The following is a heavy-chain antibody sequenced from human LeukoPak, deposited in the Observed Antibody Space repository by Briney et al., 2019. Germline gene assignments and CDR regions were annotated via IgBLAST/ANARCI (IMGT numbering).Heavy chain of an antibody. CDR3: ARGYSRYYFDY. D-gene: IGHD6-6*01. CDR2: IYTGGST. Sequence: SETLSLTCTVSGGSINSYFWTWIRQPAGKGLEWIGRIYTGGSTNYNPSLKSRVTMSVDTSKNQFSLKLSSVTAADTAVYYCARGYSRYYFDYWGQGTLVTVSS. J-gene: IGHJ4*02. CDR1: GGSINSYF. V-gene: IGHV4-4*07.